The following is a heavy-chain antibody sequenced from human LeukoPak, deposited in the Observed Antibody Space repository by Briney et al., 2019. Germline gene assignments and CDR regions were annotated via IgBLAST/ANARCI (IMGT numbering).Heavy chain of an antibody. Sequence: GGSLRLSCAASGITFNNYAMHWVRQAPGKGLEWVAVISYDGSNKYYVDSVKGRLTISRDNSKNTLYLQMNSLRAEDTAVYYCARDYFSTSYYYGMDVWGQGTTVTVSS. V-gene: IGHV3-30-3*01. D-gene: IGHD3-10*01. CDR2: ISYDGSNK. CDR3: ARDYFSTSYYYGMDV. J-gene: IGHJ6*02. CDR1: GITFNNYA.